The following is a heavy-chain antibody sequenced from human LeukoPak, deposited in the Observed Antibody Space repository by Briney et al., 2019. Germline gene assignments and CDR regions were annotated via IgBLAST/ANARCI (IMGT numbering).Heavy chain of an antibody. CDR3: ARGPAGYQLLYDYYYYYGMDV. CDR2: TYYRSQWNN. D-gene: IGHD2-2*02. Sequence: SQTLSLTCAISGVSVSSNSATWNWIRQSPLRGLEWLGRTYYRSQWNNDYAASVKSRIDINPETSKNQFSLQLSSVTAADTAVYYCARGPAGYQLLYDYYYYYGMDVWGQGTTVTVSS. CDR1: GVSVSSNSAT. V-gene: IGHV6-1*01. J-gene: IGHJ6*02.